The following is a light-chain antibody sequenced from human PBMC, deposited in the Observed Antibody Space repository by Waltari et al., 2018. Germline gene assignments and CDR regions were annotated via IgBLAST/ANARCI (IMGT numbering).Light chain of an antibody. CDR1: QGIGTT. V-gene: IGKV1-13*02. CDR3: QQFYRAPFT. Sequence: AIQFTQSPSSLSASVGNRVTITCRASQGIGTTLVWYQQQPGKTPTLLIYAASILESGVPSRFSGSGSGTDFTLTISSLQPVDFAAYYCQQFYRAPFTFGPGTTVDF. J-gene: IGKJ3*01. CDR2: AAS.